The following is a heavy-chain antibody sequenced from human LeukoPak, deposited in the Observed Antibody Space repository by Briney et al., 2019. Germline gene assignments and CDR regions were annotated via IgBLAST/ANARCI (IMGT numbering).Heavy chain of an antibody. CDR2: IYPSDSDT. CDR1: GSSFTSYW. J-gene: IGHJ4*02. Sequence: GEPLDISGQGPGSSFTSYWIGWARKLQGKGLEWTGIIYPSDSDTRYSPSFQGQVTISADKSISTAYLQWSSLKASDTAMYYCARRDFYSGSYYFDYWGQGTLVTVSS. V-gene: IGHV5-51*01. CDR3: ARRDFYSGSYYFDY. D-gene: IGHD1-26*01.